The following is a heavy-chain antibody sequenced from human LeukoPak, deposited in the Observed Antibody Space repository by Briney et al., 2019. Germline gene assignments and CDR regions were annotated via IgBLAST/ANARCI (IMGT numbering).Heavy chain of an antibody. CDR1: GYNFTVNY. J-gene: IGHJ4*02. D-gene: IGHD3-22*01. V-gene: IGHV1-2*02. CDR2: INPNTGGT. Sequence: ASVKVSCKTSGYNFTVNYIHWVRQAPGQGLEWMGWINPNTGGTNYAQKFQGRVTMTRDTSISTAYMELSSLRSDDTAVYYCARIHQYYSDGNGYYERWGQGTLVTVSP. CDR3: ARIHQYYSDGNGYYER.